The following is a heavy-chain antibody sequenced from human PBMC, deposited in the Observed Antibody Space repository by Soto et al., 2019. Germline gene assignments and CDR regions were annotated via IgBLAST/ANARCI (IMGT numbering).Heavy chain of an antibody. CDR2: ISSSGSTI. CDR3: ARAHGSSSWYYYGMDV. D-gene: IGHD6-13*01. V-gene: IGHV3-48*03. CDR1: GFTFSSYE. J-gene: IGHJ6*02. Sequence: PGGSLRLSCAASGFTFSSYEMNWVRQAPGKGLEWVSYISSSGSTIYYADSVKGRFTISKDNAKNSLYLQMNSLRAEDTAVYYCARAHGSSSWYYYGMDVWGQGTTVTVSS.